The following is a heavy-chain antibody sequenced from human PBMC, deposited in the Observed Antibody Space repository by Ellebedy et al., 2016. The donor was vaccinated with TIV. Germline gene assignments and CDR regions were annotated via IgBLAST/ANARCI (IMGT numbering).Heavy chain of an antibody. CDR1: GFTFSDYW. CDR2: INGDGSST. CDR3: ARAGGGRDY. D-gene: IGHD2-8*02. V-gene: IGHV3-74*03. J-gene: IGHJ4*02. Sequence: GESLKISCAASGFTFSDYWMHWLRPVPGKGLVWVSRINGDGSSTMYAGSMKGRFTISRDNAKSTLYLQMNSLRVDDTGLYYCARAGGGRDYWGQGTPVAVSS.